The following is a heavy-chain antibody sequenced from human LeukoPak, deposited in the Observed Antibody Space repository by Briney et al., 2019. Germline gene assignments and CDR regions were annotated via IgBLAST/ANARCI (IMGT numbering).Heavy chain of an antibody. Sequence: PGGSLRLSCAASGFTFSSYSMNWVRQAPGKGLEWVSSISSSSSYIYYADSVKGRFTISRDNAKNSLYLQMNSLRAEDTAVYYCASSSSTSPASPYYYGMDVWGQGATVTVSS. D-gene: IGHD2-2*01. CDR1: GFTFSSYS. V-gene: IGHV3-21*01. CDR3: ASSSSTSPASPYYYGMDV. J-gene: IGHJ6*02. CDR2: ISSSSSYI.